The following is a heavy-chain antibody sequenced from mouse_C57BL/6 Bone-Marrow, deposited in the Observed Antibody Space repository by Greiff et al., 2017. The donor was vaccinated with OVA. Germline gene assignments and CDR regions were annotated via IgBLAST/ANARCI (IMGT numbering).Heavy chain of an antibody. CDR3: TTQGGFITTVAGDY. J-gene: IGHJ2*01. D-gene: IGHD1-1*01. V-gene: IGHV14-4*01. Sequence: DVKLVESGAELVRPGASVKLSCTASGFNIKDDYMHWVKQRPEQGLEWIGWIDPENGDTEYASKFQGKATITADTSSNTAYLQLSSLTSEDTAVYYCTTQGGFITTVAGDYWGQGTTLTVSS. CDR1: GFNIKDDY. CDR2: IDPENGDT.